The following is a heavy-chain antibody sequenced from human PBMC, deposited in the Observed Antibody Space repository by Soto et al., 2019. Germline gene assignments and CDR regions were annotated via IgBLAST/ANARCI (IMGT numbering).Heavy chain of an antibody. Sequence: GGSLRLSCAASGFTFSSYAMSWVRQAPGKGLEWVSAISGSGGSTYYADSVKGRFTISRDNSKNTLYLQMNSLRAEDTAVYYCAKGPWALWLRLGYYFDYWGQGTLVTVSS. CDR3: AKGPWALWLRLGYYFDY. J-gene: IGHJ4*02. V-gene: IGHV3-23*01. CDR2: ISGSGGST. CDR1: GFTFSSYA. D-gene: IGHD5-12*01.